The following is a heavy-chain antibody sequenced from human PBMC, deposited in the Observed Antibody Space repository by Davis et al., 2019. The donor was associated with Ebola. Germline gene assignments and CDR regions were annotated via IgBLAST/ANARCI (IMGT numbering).Heavy chain of an antibody. CDR1: GGSFSGYY. D-gene: IGHD3-22*01. Sequence: GSLRLSCAVYGGSFSGYYWSWIRQPPGKGLEWIGEINHSGSTNYNPSLKSRVTISVDTSKNQFSLKLSSVTAADTAVYYCAIGGLWRYDSSGYYSYWGQGTLVTVSS. V-gene: IGHV4-34*01. CDR2: INHSGST. J-gene: IGHJ4*02. CDR3: AIGGLWRYDSSGYYSY.